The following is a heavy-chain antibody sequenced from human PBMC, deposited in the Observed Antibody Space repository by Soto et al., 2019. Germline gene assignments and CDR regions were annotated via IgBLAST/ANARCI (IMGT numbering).Heavy chain of an antibody. Sequence: PSETLSLTCTVSGGSIFSGGYYWSWIRQHPGKGLEWIGYIYYDGRTHYNPSLKSRITISLHTSKNQFSLRLSSVTAADTAIYYCARDLYQLKGELHAFDIWGQGTMVTVSS. CDR2: IYYDGRT. CDR3: ARDLYQLKGELHAFDI. CDR1: GGSIFSGGYY. V-gene: IGHV4-31*03. J-gene: IGHJ3*02. D-gene: IGHD2-2*01.